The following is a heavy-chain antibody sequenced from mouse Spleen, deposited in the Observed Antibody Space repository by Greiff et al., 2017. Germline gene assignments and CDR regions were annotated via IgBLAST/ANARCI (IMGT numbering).Heavy chain of an antibody. Sequence: EVQRVESGGGLVKPGGSLKLSCAASGFTFSSYAMSWVRQTPEKRLEWVAAINSNGGSTYYPDTVKDRFTISRDNAKNTLYLQMSSLRSEDTALYYCARHTYYSNFEGYFDVWGAGTTVTVSS. J-gene: IGHJ1*01. CDR3: ARHTYYSNFEGYFDV. CDR1: GFTFSSYA. V-gene: IGHV5-6-2*01. D-gene: IGHD2-5*01. CDR2: INSNGGST.